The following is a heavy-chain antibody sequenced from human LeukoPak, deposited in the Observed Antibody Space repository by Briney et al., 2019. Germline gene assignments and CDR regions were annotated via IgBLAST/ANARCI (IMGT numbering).Heavy chain of an antibody. D-gene: IGHD1-7*01. Sequence: GASVKVSCKASGYTFTGYYMHWVRQAPGQGLEWMGWINPNSGGTNYAQKFQGRVIMTRDTSIYTAYMELSRLRSDDTAVYYCARGGPNWNYGNDAFDIWGQGTMVTVSS. J-gene: IGHJ3*02. V-gene: IGHV1-2*02. CDR3: ARGGPNWNYGNDAFDI. CDR1: GYTFTGYY. CDR2: INPNSGGT.